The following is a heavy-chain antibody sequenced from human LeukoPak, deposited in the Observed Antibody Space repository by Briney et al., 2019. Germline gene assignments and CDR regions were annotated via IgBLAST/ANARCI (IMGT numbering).Heavy chain of an antibody. Sequence: GGSLRLSCAASGFTFSSYAMHWVRQAPGKRLEWVAVISYDGSNKYYADSVKGRFTISRDNSKNTLYLQMNSLRAEDTAVYYCATVAGGGSGWLDYWGQGTLVTVSS. CDR2: ISYDGSNK. CDR3: ATVAGGGSGWLDY. D-gene: IGHD6-19*01. CDR1: GFTFSSYA. J-gene: IGHJ4*02. V-gene: IGHV3-30*04.